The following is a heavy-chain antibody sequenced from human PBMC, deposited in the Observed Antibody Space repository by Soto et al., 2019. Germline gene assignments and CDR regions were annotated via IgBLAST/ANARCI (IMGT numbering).Heavy chain of an antibody. Sequence: QVQLVESGGGVVQPGRSLRLSCAASGFTFSSHGIHWVRQAPGKGLEWVAVIWYDGSKKNYADSVKGRFTISRDNSKSTLDLQMNGLRAEDTAVYYCARVVVVSASPVGYEMDVWGQGTTVIVSS. V-gene: IGHV3-33*01. CDR1: GFTFSSHG. CDR2: IWYDGSKK. CDR3: ARVVVVSASPVGYEMDV. D-gene: IGHD2-15*01. J-gene: IGHJ6*02.